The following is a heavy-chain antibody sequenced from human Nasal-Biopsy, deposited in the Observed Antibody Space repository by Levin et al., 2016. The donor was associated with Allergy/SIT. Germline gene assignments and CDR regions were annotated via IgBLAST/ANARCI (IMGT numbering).Heavy chain of an antibody. J-gene: IGHJ4*02. CDR2: MNPSSGNT. Sequence: ASVKVSCKTSGYSFTNYDINWVRQAPGQGLEWMGWMNPSSGNTGFAQKFQGRLTMTRSISMSTAYMELSRLRSDDTAVYYCASGKEYCTITGARCYYSDYWGQGTLVTVSS. V-gene: IGHV1-8*01. CDR3: ASGKEYCTITGARCYYSDY. D-gene: IGHD2/OR15-2a*01. CDR1: GYSFTNYD.